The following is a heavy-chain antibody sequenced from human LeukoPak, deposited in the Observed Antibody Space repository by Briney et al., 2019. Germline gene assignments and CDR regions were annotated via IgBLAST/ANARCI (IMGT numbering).Heavy chain of an antibody. V-gene: IGHV4-59*01. J-gene: IGHJ2*01. CDR2: IYYSGST. CDR1: GGSISSYY. D-gene: IGHD3-22*01. Sequence: SETLSLTCTVSGGSISSYYWSWIRQPPGKGLEWIGYIYYSGSTNYNPSLKSRVTISVDTSKNLFSLKLSSVTAADTAVYYCARDDSSGYPDWYFDLWGRGTLVTVSS. CDR3: ARDDSSGYPDWYFDL.